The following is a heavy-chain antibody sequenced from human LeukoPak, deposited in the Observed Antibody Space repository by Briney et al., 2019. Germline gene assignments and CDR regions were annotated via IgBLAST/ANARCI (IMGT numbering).Heavy chain of an antibody. CDR2: ISWNSGSI. Sequence: GGSLRLSCAASGFTFDDYAMHWVRQAPGKGLEWVSGISWNSGSIGYVDSVKGRFTISRDNAKNSLYLQMNSLRAEDTALYYCAKAPRCSSTSCYYYYYGMDVWGQGTTVTVSS. CDR1: GFTFDDYA. J-gene: IGHJ6*02. V-gene: IGHV3-9*01. CDR3: AKAPRCSSTSCYYYYYGMDV. D-gene: IGHD2-2*01.